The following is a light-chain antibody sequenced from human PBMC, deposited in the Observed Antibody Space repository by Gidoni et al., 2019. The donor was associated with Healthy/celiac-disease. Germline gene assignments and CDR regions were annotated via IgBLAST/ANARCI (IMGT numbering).Light chain of an antibody. J-gene: IGKJ1*01. CDR2: GAS. CDR1: QRVSRRY. CDR3: QQYGSSPRT. Sequence: IVLTQSPGTLSLSPGERATLSCRGSQRVSRRYLAWYQQKPGQAPRPLIYGASSRTTGIPDRFNGSGSGKDFTLTISRLEPEDFAVYYCQQYGSSPRTFGQGTKVEIK. V-gene: IGKV3-20*01.